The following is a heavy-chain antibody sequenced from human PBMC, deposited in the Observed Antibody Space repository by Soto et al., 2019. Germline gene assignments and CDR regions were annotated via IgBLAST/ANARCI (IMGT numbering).Heavy chain of an antibody. CDR1: GYTFTNYG. D-gene: IGHD6-6*01. CDR3: ARVRQLVGYFYYYMDV. V-gene: IGHV1-18*01. J-gene: IGHJ6*03. CDR2: ISAYNGNT. Sequence: QVQLLQSGAEVKKPGASVKVSCKASGYTFTNYGITWVRQAPGQGLEWMGWISAYNGNTHYTQRLQGRVTMTTDPSTSTAYMELRGLRSDDTAVYYWARVRQLVGYFYYYMDVWGKGTTVTVSS.